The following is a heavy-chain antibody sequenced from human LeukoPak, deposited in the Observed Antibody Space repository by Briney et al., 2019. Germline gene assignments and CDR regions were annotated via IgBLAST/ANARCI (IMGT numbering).Heavy chain of an antibody. D-gene: IGHD1-26*01. V-gene: IGHV3-20*04. CDR2: INWNGGST. J-gene: IGHJ6*03. CDR1: GFTFTNYA. CDR3: ARENSGSFSVGYYYYYYMDV. Sequence: GGSLRLSCAASGFTFTNYAMTWVRQAPGKGLEWVSGINWNGGSTGYADSVKGRFTISRDNAKNSLYLQMNSLGAEDTALYYCARENSGSFSVGYYYYYYMDVWGKGTTVTVSS.